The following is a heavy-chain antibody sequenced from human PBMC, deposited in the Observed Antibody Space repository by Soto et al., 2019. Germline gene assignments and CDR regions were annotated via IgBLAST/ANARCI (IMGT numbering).Heavy chain of an antibody. CDR1: GFTFSDHY. D-gene: IGHD1-26*01. V-gene: IGHV3-72*01. CDR3: TRGLLGGAPSYTFHGMDV. Sequence: EVQLVESGGGLVQPGGSLRLSCAASGFTFSDHYMDWVRQAPGKGLEWVARSRNRVNSHTTEYAASVKGRFTISRDESKSALCLQMNSPKIEDTAVYYCTRGLLGGAPSYTFHGMDVWGQGTTVTVSS. J-gene: IGHJ6*01. CDR2: SRNRVNSHTT.